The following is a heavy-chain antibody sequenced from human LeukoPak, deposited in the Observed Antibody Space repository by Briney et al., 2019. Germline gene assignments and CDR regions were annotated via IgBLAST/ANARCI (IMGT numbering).Heavy chain of an antibody. CDR2: IYSGGST. J-gene: IGHJ5*02. Sequence: GGSLRLSCAASGFTVSSNYMSWVRQAPGKGLEWVSVIYSGGSTYYADSVKGRFTISRDNSKNTLYLQMNSLRAEDTAVYYCAKDQTKDCSSTSCSPFDPWGQGTLVTVSS. V-gene: IGHV3-53*01. D-gene: IGHD2-2*01. CDR3: AKDQTKDCSSTSCSPFDP. CDR1: GFTVSSNY.